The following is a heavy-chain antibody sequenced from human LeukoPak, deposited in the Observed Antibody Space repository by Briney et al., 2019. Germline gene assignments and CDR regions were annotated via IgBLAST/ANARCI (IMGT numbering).Heavy chain of an antibody. J-gene: IGHJ6*03. D-gene: IGHD1-26*01. V-gene: IGHV1-46*01. CDR1: GYTFTSYY. Sequence: GASVKVSCKASGYTFTSYYMHWVRQAPGQGLEWMGIINPSGGSTSYAQKFQGRVTMTRDTSTSTVYMELSSLRSEDTAVYYCASRPYSYSSKDYYFYYMDVWGKGITVTVSS. CDR2: INPSGGST. CDR3: ASRPYSYSSKDYYFYYMDV.